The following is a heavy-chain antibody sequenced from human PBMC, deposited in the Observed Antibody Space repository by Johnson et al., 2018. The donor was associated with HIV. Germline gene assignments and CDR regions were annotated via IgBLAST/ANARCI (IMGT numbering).Heavy chain of an antibody. J-gene: IGHJ3*02. CDR3: AREESIVVVIAIQAFDI. Sequence: QVQLVESGGGLVQPGRSLRLSCAASGFTFSSYAIHWVRQAPGKGLEWVAVISYDGSNEFYADSVKGRFTISRDNSKNTLYLQMNSLRAEDTAVYYCAREESIVVVIAIQAFDIWGQGTMVTVSS. CDR1: GFTFSSYA. CDR2: ISYDGSNE. D-gene: IGHD2-21*01. V-gene: IGHV3-30*04.